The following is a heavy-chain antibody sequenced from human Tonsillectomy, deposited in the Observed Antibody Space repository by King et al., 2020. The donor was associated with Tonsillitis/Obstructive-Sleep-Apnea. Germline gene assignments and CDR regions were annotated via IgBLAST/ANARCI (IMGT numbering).Heavy chain of an antibody. J-gene: IGHJ4*02. CDR1: GYTFTSYG. Sequence: QLVQSGAEVKKPGASVKVSCKASGYTFTSYGISWVRQAPGQGLEWMGWISAYNGNTNYVQKLQGRVTMTTDTSTSTAYMELRSLRSDDTAVYYCAGASGYDSEYYFDYWGQGTLVTVSS. V-gene: IGHV1-18*01. D-gene: IGHD5-12*01. CDR3: AGASGYDSEYYFDY. CDR2: ISAYNGNT.